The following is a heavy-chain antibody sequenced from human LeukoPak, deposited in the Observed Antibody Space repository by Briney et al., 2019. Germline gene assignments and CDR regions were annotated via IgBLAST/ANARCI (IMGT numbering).Heavy chain of an antibody. Sequence: GGSLRLSCAASGFTFSSYEMNWVRQAPGNGLEWVSYISSSGSTIYYADSVKGRFTISRDNAKNSLYLQMNSLRAEDTAVYYCAKDFYARLGSYSLPFHWGQGTLVTVSS. CDR1: GFTFSSYE. J-gene: IGHJ4*02. CDR2: ISSSGSTI. V-gene: IGHV3-48*03. D-gene: IGHD1-26*01. CDR3: AKDFYARLGSYSLPFH.